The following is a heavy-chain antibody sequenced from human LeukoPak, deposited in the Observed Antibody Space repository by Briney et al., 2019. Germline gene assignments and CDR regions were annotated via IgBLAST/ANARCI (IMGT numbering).Heavy chain of an antibody. CDR1: GGSISSSNW. D-gene: IGHD3-22*01. Sequence: PSETLSLTCAVSGGSISSSNWWSRVRQPPGKGLEWIGEIYHSGSTNYNPSLKSRVTISVDKSKNQFSLKLSSVTAADTAVYYCARAGDSSGYYYYYYGMDVWGQGTTVTVSS. CDR2: IYHSGST. CDR3: ARAGDSSGYYYYYYGMDV. J-gene: IGHJ6*02. V-gene: IGHV4-4*02.